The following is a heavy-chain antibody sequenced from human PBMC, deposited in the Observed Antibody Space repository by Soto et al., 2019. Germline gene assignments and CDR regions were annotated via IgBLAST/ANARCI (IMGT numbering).Heavy chain of an antibody. D-gene: IGHD3-10*01. CDR2: SKNKADSYTT. CDR3: TVWGSGNDFGAA. CDR1: GFTFSDHY. Sequence: EVQLVESGGGLVQPGGSLRLSCEASGFTFSDHYMDLVRQAPGKGLEWVGRSKNKADSYTTEYAASVKGRFTISRDGSKNSLFLQMNSLNTEDTAVYDCTVWGSGNDFGAAWGQGILVTVSS. J-gene: IGHJ4*02. V-gene: IGHV3-72*01.